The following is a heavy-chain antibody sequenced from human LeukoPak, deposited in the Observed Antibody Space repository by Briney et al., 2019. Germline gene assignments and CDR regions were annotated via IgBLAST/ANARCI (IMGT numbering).Heavy chain of an antibody. CDR1: GFTFSSYW. Sequence: GGSLRLSCAASGFTFSSYWMHWVRQAPGKGLVWVSRIRYDEGVTNYADSVKGRFTISRDNGKNTLYLQMNSLRAEDTAVYYCAKDWASGNYFDYWGQGTLVTVSS. D-gene: IGHD1-14*01. CDR2: IRYDEGVT. J-gene: IGHJ4*02. V-gene: IGHV3-74*01. CDR3: AKDWASGNYFDY.